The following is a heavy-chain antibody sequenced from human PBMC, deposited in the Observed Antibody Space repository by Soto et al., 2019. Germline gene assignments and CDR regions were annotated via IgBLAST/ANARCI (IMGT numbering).Heavy chain of an antibody. J-gene: IGHJ4*02. CDR3: ASEVNWNYSYYFDY. V-gene: IGHV4-59*02. D-gene: IGHD1-7*01. Sequence: SETLSLTCTVSGGSVNNHYWSWIRQPPEKGLEWIGEINYTGSTNYNPSLKSRVTISVDTSKNQFSLKLSSVTAADTAVYYCASEVNWNYSYYFDYWGQGTLVTVSS. CDR2: INYTGST. CDR1: GGSVNNHY.